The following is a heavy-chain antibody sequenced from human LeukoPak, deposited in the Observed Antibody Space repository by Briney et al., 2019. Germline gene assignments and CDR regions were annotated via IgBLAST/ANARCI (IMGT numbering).Heavy chain of an antibody. Sequence: GASVKVSCKASGYTFTGYYMHWVRQAPGQGLEWMGWINPNSGGTNYAQKFQGRVTMTRDKSNNTAYMDLSSLTSDDTAVYYSARGGAMVLWGQGTQVTVSS. D-gene: IGHD5-18*01. CDR1: GYTFTGYY. CDR3: ARGGAMVL. CDR2: INPNSGGT. J-gene: IGHJ4*02. V-gene: IGHV1-2*02.